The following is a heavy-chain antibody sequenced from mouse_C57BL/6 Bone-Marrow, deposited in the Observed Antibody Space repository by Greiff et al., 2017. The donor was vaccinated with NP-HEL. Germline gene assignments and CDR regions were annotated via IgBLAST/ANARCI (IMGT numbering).Heavy chain of an antibody. V-gene: IGHV1-81*01. Sequence: VKVVESGAELARPGASVKLSCKASGYTFTSYGISWVKQRTGQGLEWIGEIYPRSGNTYYNEKFKGKATLTADKSSSTAYMELRSLTSEDSAVYFCARGGYQDWFAYWGQGTLVTVSA. D-gene: IGHD3-1*01. J-gene: IGHJ3*01. CDR1: GYTFTSYG. CDR3: ARGGYQDWFAY. CDR2: IYPRSGNT.